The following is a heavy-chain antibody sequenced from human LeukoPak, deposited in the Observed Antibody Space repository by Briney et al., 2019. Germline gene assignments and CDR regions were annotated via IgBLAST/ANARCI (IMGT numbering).Heavy chain of an antibody. CDR1: GYSFTSYW. J-gene: IGHJ3*02. CDR3: ARREITATTGAFDI. V-gene: IGHV5-51*01. Sequence: KVSCKASGYSFTSYWIGWVRQMPGKGLEWMGIIYPGDSDTRYSPSFQGQVTISADKSISTAYLQWSSLKASDTAMYYCARREITATTGAFDIWGQGTMVTVSS. D-gene: IGHD1-7*01. CDR2: IYPGDSDT.